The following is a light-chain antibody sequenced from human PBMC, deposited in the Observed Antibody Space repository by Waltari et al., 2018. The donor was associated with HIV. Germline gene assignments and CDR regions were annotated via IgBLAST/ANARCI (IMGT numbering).Light chain of an antibody. J-gene: IGLJ1*01. V-gene: IGLV2-14*01. CDR1: SSDVGGYNY. CDR2: DVS. CDR3: SSYTSTYV. Sequence: QSALTQPASVSGSPGQSITISCPGTSSDVGGYNYVSWYQQHPGTAPKLIIYDVSNRPSGVSNRFSGSKSGNTASLTISGLQAEDEADYYCSSYTSTYVFGTGTKVTVL.